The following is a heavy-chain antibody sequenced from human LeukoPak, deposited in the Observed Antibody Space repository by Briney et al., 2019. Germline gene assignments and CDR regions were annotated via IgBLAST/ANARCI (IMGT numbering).Heavy chain of an antibody. J-gene: IGHJ4*02. Sequence: SETLSLTCTVSGGSISSYYRSWIRQPPGKGLEWIGYILYSGTTKSNPSLKSRVTISVDASKNQISLKLTSVTAADTAFYYCARMGGYSGYATHWGQGTLVTVSS. CDR1: GGSISSYY. V-gene: IGHV4-59*08. CDR2: ILYSGTT. CDR3: ARMGGYSGYATH. D-gene: IGHD5-12*01.